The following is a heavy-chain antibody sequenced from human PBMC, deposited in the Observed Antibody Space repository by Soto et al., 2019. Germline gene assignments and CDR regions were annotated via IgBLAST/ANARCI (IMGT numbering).Heavy chain of an antibody. D-gene: IGHD4-17*01. V-gene: IGHV1-69*13. CDR1: GGAFSIYA. J-gene: IGHJ4*02. CDR3: ARGPPTTVTYFDY. Sequence: SVKVSCKASGGAFSIYAISWVRQAPGQGLEWMGGIIPIFGTANYAQKFQGRVTITADESTSTAYMELSSLRSEDTAVYYCARGPPTTVTYFDYWGQGTLVTVSS. CDR2: IIPIFGTA.